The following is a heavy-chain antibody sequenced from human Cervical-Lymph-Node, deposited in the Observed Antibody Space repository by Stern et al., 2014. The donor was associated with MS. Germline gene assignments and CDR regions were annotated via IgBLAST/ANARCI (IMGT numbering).Heavy chain of an antibody. J-gene: IGHJ6*02. CDR1: GYSFSGSY. V-gene: IGHV1-2*02. CDR3: ARDRLAGDTSGYYYYYYGLDV. Sequence: QVQLVQSGAEMKKPGASVKVSCEASGYSFSGSYIHWVRQAPGQGLEWLGWINPNIGGTNYAQKFQGRVTMTADTSNSTAYMELNSLRSDDTAVYYCARDRLAGDTSGYYYYYYGLDVWGQGTTVTVSS. CDR2: INPNIGGT. D-gene: IGHD3-22*01.